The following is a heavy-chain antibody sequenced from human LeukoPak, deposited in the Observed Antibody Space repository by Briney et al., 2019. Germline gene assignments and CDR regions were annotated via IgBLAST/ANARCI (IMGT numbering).Heavy chain of an antibody. CDR2: ISTSGST. J-gene: IGHJ5*02. Sequence: SETLSLTCTVSGGSISSYYWSWIRQPAGKGLEWIGRISTSGSTNYNPSLKSRVTMSVDTSKNLCSLNVSSVTAADTAVYYCARGTRYCSSTSCLNWFDPWGQGTLVTVSS. CDR1: GGSISSYY. D-gene: IGHD2-2*01. V-gene: IGHV4-4*07. CDR3: ARGTRYCSSTSCLNWFDP.